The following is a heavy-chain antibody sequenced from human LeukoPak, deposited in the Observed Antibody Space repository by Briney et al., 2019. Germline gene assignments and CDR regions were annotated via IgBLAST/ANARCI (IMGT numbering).Heavy chain of an antibody. CDR2: INQAGTGK. Sequence: PGGSLRLSCAASGFTFSSQWMSWVRQAPGKGLEWVAIINQAGTGKYYVDSVKGRFTISRDNAENSLYLQMNSLRAEDTAVYYCAELGITMIGGVWGKGTTVTISS. CDR3: AELGITMIGGV. CDR1: GFTFSSQW. J-gene: IGHJ6*04. D-gene: IGHD3-10*02. V-gene: IGHV3-7*01.